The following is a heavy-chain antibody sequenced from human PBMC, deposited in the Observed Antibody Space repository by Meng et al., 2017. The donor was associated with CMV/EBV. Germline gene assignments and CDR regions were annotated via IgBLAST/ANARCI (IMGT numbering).Heavy chain of an antibody. CDR3: AFIVVVPAANAFDI. CDR2: ISWNSGSI. Sequence: GGSLRLSCAASGFTVSSNYMSWVRQAPGKGLEWVSGISWNSGSIGYADSVKGRFTISRDNAKNSLYLQMNSLRAEDTALYYCAFIVVVPAANAFDIWGQGTMVTVSS. J-gene: IGHJ3*02. CDR1: GFTVSSNY. V-gene: IGHV3-9*01. D-gene: IGHD2-2*01.